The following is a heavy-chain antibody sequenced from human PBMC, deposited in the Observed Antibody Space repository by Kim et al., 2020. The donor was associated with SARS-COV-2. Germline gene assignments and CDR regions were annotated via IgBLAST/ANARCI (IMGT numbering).Heavy chain of an antibody. D-gene: IGHD2-2*02. Sequence: SRVTMSVDTSKNQFSLKLSSVTAADTAVYYCARVRCSSTSCYRRRGAFDIWGQGTMVTVSS. J-gene: IGHJ3*02. V-gene: IGHV4-4*06. CDR3: ARVRCSSTSCYRRRGAFDI.